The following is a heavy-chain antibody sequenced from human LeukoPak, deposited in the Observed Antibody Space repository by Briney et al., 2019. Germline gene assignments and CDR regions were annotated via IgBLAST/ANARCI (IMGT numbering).Heavy chain of an antibody. CDR2: ISKSGTST. CDR1: GFTFSDYY. D-gene: IGHD3-10*01. CDR3: ARVRSSGSPLDY. J-gene: IGHJ4*02. V-gene: IGHV3-11*05. Sequence: GGSLRLSCAASGFTFSDYYMSWIRQAPGKGLEWVSYISKSGTSTKYADSVKGRFSISRDNAKQSLYLQLTSLTAEDTAVYYCARVRSSGSPLDYWGRGTLVTVSS.